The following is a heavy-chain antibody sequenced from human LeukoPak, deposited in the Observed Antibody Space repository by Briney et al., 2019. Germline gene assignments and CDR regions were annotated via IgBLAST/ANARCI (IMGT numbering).Heavy chain of an antibody. CDR1: GGSISSGSYY. V-gene: IGHV4-61*02. D-gene: IGHD3-10*01. CDR2: IYTSGST. J-gene: IGHJ4*02. CDR3: ARLYGSGSSLYFDY. Sequence: SETLSLTCTVSGGSISSGSYYWSWIRQPAGKGLEWIGRIYTSGSTNYNPSLKSRVTISVDTSKNQFSLKLSSVTAADTAVYYCARLYGSGSSLYFDYWGQGTLVTVSS.